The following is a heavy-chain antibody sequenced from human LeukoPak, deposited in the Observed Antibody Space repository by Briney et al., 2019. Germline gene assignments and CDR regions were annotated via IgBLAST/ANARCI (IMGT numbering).Heavy chain of an antibody. D-gene: IGHD6-13*01. V-gene: IGHV4-34*01. CDR3: ARAKSQVPFSGIAAAGGLFDP. CDR2: INHSGST. J-gene: IGHJ5*02. Sequence: GSLRLSCAASGFMFHRYGMAWVRQAPGKGLEWSGEINHSGSTNYNPSLKSRVTISVDTSKNQFSLKLSSVTAADTAVYSCARAKSQVPFSGIAAAGGLFDPWGQGTLVTVSS. CDR1: GFMFHRYG.